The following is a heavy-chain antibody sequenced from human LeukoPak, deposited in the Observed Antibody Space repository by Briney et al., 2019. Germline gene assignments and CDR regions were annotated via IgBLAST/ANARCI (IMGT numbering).Heavy chain of an antibody. V-gene: IGHV3-23*01. CDR3: AKVCDIVVVPAAAYFDY. CDR2: ISGSGGST. Sequence: GGSLRLSCAASGFTFSSYAMSWVRQAPGKGLEWVSAISGSGGSTYYADSVKGRFTISRDNSKNTLYLQMNSLRAEDTAVYYCAKVCDIVVVPAAAYFDYWGQGTLVTVSS. D-gene: IGHD2-2*01. J-gene: IGHJ4*02. CDR1: GFTFSSYA.